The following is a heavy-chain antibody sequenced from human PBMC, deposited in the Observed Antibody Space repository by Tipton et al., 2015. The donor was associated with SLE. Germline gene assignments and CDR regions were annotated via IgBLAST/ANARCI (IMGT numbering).Heavy chain of an antibody. CDR2: INHSGST. V-gene: IGHV4-34*01. J-gene: IGHJ6*02. CDR1: GGSFSGYY. CDR3: ARLGVVAATRYYYYYGMDV. D-gene: IGHD2-15*01. Sequence: TLSLTCAVYGGSFSGYYWSWIRQPPGKGLEWIGEINHSGSTNYNPSLKSRVTISVDTSKNQFSLKLSSVTAADTAVYYCARLGVVAATRYYYYYGMDVWGQGTTVTVSS.